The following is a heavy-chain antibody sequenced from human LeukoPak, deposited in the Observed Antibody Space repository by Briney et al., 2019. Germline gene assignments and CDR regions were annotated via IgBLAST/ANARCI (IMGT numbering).Heavy chain of an antibody. CDR1: GGSISSYY. Sequence: PSETLSLTCTVSGGSISSYYWSWIRQPPGKGLEWIGYIYYSGSTNYNPSLKSRVTISVDTSKNQFSLKLSSVTAADTAVYYCASARNYYDSSGYYSTPDAFDIWGQGTMVTVSS. CDR2: IYYSGST. J-gene: IGHJ3*02. D-gene: IGHD3-22*01. CDR3: ASARNYYDSSGYYSTPDAFDI. V-gene: IGHV4-59*01.